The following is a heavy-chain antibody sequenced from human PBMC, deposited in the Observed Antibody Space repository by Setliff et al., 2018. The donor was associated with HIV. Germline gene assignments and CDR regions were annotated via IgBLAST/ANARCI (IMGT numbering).Heavy chain of an antibody. CDR3: SKVDSGHCDSSSCRDFDY. Sequence: GGSLRLSCAASGFTFSSYSMNWVRQAPGKGLEWVSSISSSSSYTYYADSVRGRFTISRDNSKNTLYLQMNSLRAGDTAVYYCSKVDSGHCDSSSCRDFDYWGQGTLVTVS. V-gene: IGHV3-21*04. J-gene: IGHJ4*02. D-gene: IGHD2-2*03. CDR1: GFTFSSYS. CDR2: ISSSSSYT.